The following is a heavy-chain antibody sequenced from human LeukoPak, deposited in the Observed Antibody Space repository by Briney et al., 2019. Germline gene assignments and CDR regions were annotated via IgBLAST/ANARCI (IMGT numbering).Heavy chain of an antibody. CDR1: GFTFSSYA. CDR2: ISGSGGST. CDR3: AQGSGTGRVHPNFDY. V-gene: IGHV3-23*01. J-gene: IGHJ4*02. D-gene: IGHD1-1*01. Sequence: GGSLRPSCAASGFTFSSYAMSWVREAPGKGLEWVSAISGSGGSTYYADSVKGRFTISRDNSKNTLYLQMNSLRAEDTAVYYCAQGSGTGRVHPNFDYWGQGTLVTVSS.